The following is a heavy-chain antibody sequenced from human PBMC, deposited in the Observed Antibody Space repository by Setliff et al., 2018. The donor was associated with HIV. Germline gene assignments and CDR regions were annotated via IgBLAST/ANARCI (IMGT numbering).Heavy chain of an antibody. J-gene: IGHJ4*02. D-gene: IGHD3-10*01. CDR1: GNTFSSYG. CDR2: TTPLLGTG. CDR3: ARAPPGKGSGPYFDY. Sequence: GASVKVSCKASGNTFSSYGITWVRQAPGQGLEWMGGTTPLLGTGNYAQNFQGRVTITADGSASTAYMELSSLRSEDTAVYYCARAPPGKGSGPYFDYWGQGTLVTVSS. V-gene: IGHV1-69*13.